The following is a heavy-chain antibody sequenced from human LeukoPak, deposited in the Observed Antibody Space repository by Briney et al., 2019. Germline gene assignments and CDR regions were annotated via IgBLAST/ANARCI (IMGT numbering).Heavy chain of an antibody. Sequence: GASVKVSCKASGYTFTSYDINWVRQATGQGLEWMGRMNPNSGNTGYAQRFQGRVTMTRNTSISTAYMELSSLRSEDTAVYYCARGRWGVYDSSGYYYEDFQHWGQGTLVTVSS. D-gene: IGHD3-22*01. CDR2: MNPNSGNT. CDR1: GYTFTSYD. V-gene: IGHV1-8*01. J-gene: IGHJ1*01. CDR3: ARGRWGVYDSSGYYYEDFQH.